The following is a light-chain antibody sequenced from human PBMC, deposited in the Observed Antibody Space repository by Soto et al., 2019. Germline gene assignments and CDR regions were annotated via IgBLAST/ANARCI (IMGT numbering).Light chain of an antibody. V-gene: IGKV3-20*01. J-gene: IGKJ4*01. CDR3: QQYGSSPLT. Sequence: EIVLTQSPGTLPSSPGERATLSCRASQSGSSSYLAWYQQKPCQAPRLLIYGASSRATSIPDRFSGSGSVTDFTLIISRLEPEDFAVYYCQQYGSSPLTLGGGTKVEI. CDR1: QSGSSSY. CDR2: GAS.